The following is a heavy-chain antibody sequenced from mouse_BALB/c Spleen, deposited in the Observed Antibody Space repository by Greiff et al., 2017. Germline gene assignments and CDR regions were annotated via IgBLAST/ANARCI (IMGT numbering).Heavy chain of an antibody. V-gene: IGHV2-2*02. Sequence: VQGVESGPGLVQPSQSLSITCTVSGFSLTSYGVHWVRQSPGKGLEWLGVIWSGGSTDYNAAFISRLSISKDNSKSQVFFKMNSLQANDTAIYYCARKFTTATFAMDYWGQGTSVTVSS. CDR1: GFSLTSYG. CDR2: IWSGGST. CDR3: ARKFTTATFAMDY. D-gene: IGHD1-2*01. J-gene: IGHJ4*01.